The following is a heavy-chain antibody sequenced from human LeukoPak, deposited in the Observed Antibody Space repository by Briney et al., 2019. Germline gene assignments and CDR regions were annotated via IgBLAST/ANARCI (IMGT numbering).Heavy chain of an antibody. CDR2: INHSGST. CDR3: ARKVAGYYFDY. V-gene: IGHV4-34*01. CDR1: GGSFSGYY. D-gene: IGHD6-19*01. Sequence: SETLSLTCAVYGGSFSGYYWSWIRQPPGKGLEWIGEINHSGSTNHNPSLKSRVTISVDTSKNQFSLKLSSVTAADTAVYYCARKVAGYYFDYWGQGTLVTVSS. J-gene: IGHJ4*02.